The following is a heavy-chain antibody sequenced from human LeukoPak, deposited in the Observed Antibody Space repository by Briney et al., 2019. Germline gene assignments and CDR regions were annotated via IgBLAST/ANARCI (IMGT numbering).Heavy chain of an antibody. CDR2: IYSGGST. J-gene: IGHJ4*02. V-gene: IGHV3-53*01. CDR1: GFTVSSNY. Sequence: PGGSLRLSCGASGFTVSSNYMSWVRQAPGKGLEWVSIIYSGGSTYYADSVKGRFTISRDNSKNTVYLQMNSLRAEDTAVYYCARTPGGSGNLFDYWGQGTLVTVSS. D-gene: IGHD3-10*01. CDR3: ARTPGGSGNLFDY.